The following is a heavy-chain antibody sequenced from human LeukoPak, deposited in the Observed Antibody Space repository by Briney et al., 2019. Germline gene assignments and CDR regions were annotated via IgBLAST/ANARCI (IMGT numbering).Heavy chain of an antibody. CDR3: ARDPTSELRGVEQRFDP. D-gene: IGHD1-26*01. J-gene: IGHJ5*02. CDR2: ISSSSSTI. V-gene: IGHV3-48*01. Sequence: PGGSLRLSCAASGFTFSSYSMNWVRQAPGKGLEWVSYISSSSSTIYYADSVKGRFTISRDNAKNSLYLQMNSLRAEDTAVYYCARDPTSELRGVEQRFDPWGQGTLVTVSS. CDR1: GFTFSSYS.